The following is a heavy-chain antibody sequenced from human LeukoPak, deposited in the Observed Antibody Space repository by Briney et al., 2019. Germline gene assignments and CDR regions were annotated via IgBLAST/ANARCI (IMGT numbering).Heavy chain of an antibody. J-gene: IGHJ6*02. Sequence: SETLSLTCTVSGGSVSSSSYQWGWIRQPPGKGLEWIGYIYYSGSTNYNPSLKSRVTISVDTSKNQFSLKLSSVTAADTAVYYCAGTGALPYYYYGMDVWGQGTTVTVSS. D-gene: IGHD7-27*01. CDR3: AGTGALPYYYYGMDV. CDR1: GGSVSSSSYQ. V-gene: IGHV4-61*01. CDR2: IYYSGST.